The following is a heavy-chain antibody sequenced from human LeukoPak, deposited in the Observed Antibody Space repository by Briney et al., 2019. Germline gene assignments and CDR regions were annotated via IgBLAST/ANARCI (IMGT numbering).Heavy chain of an antibody. CDR3: AKSSGGYRLHNAFDI. J-gene: IGHJ3*02. CDR2: VSAYNGNT. Sequence: ASVKVSCKASGYTFTSYGISWVRQAPGQGLEWMGWVSAYNGNTNYAQKLQGRVTMTTDTSTSTAYMERRSLRSDYTAVYYFAKSSGGYRLHNAFDIWGQGTMVTVSS. V-gene: IGHV1-18*01. D-gene: IGHD2-2*01. CDR1: GYTFTSYG.